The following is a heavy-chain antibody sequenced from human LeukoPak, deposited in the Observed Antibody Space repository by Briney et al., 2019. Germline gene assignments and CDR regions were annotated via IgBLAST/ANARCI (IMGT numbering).Heavy chain of an antibody. J-gene: IGHJ4*02. Sequence: PSETLSLTCTVSGGSISSGGYYWSWIRQHPGKGLEWIGYIYYSGSTYYNPSLKSRVTISVDTSKNQFSLKLSSVTAADTAVYYCARAGGQWLRALDYWGQGTLVTVSS. D-gene: IGHD5-12*01. CDR2: IYYSGST. CDR1: GGSISSGGYY. V-gene: IGHV4-31*03. CDR3: ARAGGQWLRALDY.